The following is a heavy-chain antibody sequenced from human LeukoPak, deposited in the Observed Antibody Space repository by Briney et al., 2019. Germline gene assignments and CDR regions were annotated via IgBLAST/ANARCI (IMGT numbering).Heavy chain of an antibody. Sequence: ASVKVSCKASGYTFTSYGISWVRQAPGQGLESMGWISPYNGNTNYAQKFQGRVTMTTDTSTSTAYMELRSLRSDDTAVYYCARDRVGGYTYGGNWSDPWGQGTLVTVSS. J-gene: IGHJ5*02. CDR3: ARDRVGGYTYGGNWSDP. V-gene: IGHV1-18*01. D-gene: IGHD5-18*01. CDR1: GYTFTSYG. CDR2: ISPYNGNT.